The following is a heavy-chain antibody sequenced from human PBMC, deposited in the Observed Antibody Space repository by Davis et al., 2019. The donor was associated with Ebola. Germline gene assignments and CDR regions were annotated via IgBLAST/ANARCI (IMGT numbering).Heavy chain of an antibody. CDR1: GYTFTSYD. CDR2: MNPNSGNT. V-gene: IGHV1-8*01. Sequence: AASLKVSCKASGYTFTSYDINWVRQATGQGLEWMGWMNPNSGNTGYAQKFQGRFTMTRNTSISTAYMELSSLRSEDRAVYYCARLGGQEYDRNDFWSGYYVYYYYYGMDVWGQGTTVTVSS. J-gene: IGHJ6*02. CDR3: ARLGGQEYDRNDFWSGYYVYYYYYGMDV. D-gene: IGHD3-3*01.